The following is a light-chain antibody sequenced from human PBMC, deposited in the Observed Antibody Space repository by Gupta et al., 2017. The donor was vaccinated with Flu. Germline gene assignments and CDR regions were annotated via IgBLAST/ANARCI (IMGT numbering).Light chain of an antibody. CDR3: AAWDSSLNDSV. CDR1: SYNVGNHG. J-gene: IGLJ3*02. V-gene: IGLV10-54*04. Sequence: TATISGTGNSYNVGNHGAYWLQQHPGPAPKLLVYRDNNRPSGIPERFSGSRSGTTASLTISGLQAEDEADYYCAAWDSSLNDSVFGGGTKVTVL. CDR2: RDN.